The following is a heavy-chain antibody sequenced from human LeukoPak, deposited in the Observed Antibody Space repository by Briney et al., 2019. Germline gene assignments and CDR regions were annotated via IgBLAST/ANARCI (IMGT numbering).Heavy chain of an antibody. D-gene: IGHD2-21*02. V-gene: IGHV1-69*13. CDR3: ARGGVVVTAVEGGFYYYAMDV. CDR2: IIPIFGTA. J-gene: IGHJ6*02. Sequence: SVKVSCKASGGTFSSYAISWVRQAPGQGLEWMGGIIPIFGTANYAQKFQGRVTITADESTSTAYMELSSLRSEDTAVYYCARGGVVVTAVEGGFYYYAMDVWGQGTTVTVSS. CDR1: GGTFSSYA.